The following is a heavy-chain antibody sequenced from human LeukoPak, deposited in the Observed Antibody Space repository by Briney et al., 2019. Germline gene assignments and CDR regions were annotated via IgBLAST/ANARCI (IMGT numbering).Heavy chain of an antibody. J-gene: IGHJ4*02. Sequence: SQTLSLTCTVSGGSISSGDYYWSWIRQPPGKGLEWIGYIYYSGSTYYNPSLKSRVTISVDTSKNQFSLKLSSVTAADTAVYYCARVTDYYDSSGYFAYWGQGTLVTVSS. CDR3: ARVTDYYDSSGYFAY. V-gene: IGHV4-30-4*08. CDR2: IYYSGST. D-gene: IGHD3-22*01. CDR1: GGSISSGDYY.